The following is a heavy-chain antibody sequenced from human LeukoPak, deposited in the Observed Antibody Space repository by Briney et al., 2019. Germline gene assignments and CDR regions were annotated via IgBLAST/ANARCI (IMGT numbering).Heavy chain of an antibody. V-gene: IGHV1-2*02. CDR3: ARENSQRYYDFWSGYTNWFDS. CDR1: GYTFTGYY. Sequence: ASVKVSCKASGYTFTGYYMHWVRQAPGQGLEWMGWINPNSGGTNYAQKFQGRVTMTRDTSISTAYMELSRLRSDDTAVYYCARENSQRYYDFWSGYTNWFDSWGQGTLVTVSS. J-gene: IGHJ5*01. D-gene: IGHD3-3*01. CDR2: INPNSGGT.